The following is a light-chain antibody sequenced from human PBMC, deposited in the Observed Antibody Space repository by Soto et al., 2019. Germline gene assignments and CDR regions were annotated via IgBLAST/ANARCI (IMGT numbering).Light chain of an antibody. CDR1: QSLXRN. J-gene: IGKJ1*01. Sequence: IFLTQSPDTLSVSPGERATLSCRASQSLXRNLAWFQQKPGQAPKILXDGASTRVTGVPARFSGSGSGTDFTLTINRLKPEDFAAYYCQQYGCGTQTFGQGTKVDIK. V-gene: IGKV3-15*01. CDR3: QQYGCGTQT. CDR2: GAS.